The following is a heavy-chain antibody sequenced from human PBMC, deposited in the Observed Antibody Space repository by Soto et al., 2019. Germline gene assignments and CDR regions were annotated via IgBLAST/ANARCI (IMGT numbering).Heavy chain of an antibody. D-gene: IGHD1-7*01. CDR1: GGSISSYY. Sequence: SETLSLTCTVSGGSISSYYWSWIRQPAGKGLEWIGRIYTSGSTNYNPSLKSRVTMSVDTSKNQFSLKLSSVTAADTAVYYCARVGLELRLAHTPTSSSWGYYYYGMDVWGQGTTVTVSS. V-gene: IGHV4-4*07. CDR3: ARVGLELRLAHTPTSSSWGYYYYGMDV. J-gene: IGHJ6*02. CDR2: IYTSGST.